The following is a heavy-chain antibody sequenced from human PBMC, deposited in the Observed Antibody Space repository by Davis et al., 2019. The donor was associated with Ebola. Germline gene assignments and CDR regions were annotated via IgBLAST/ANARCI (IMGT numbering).Heavy chain of an antibody. CDR1: GFTFSSYG. J-gene: IGHJ4*02. CDR2: IWYDGSNK. D-gene: IGHD4-11*01. Sequence: GESLKISCAASGFTFSSYGMHWVRQAPGKGLEWVAVIWYDGSNKYYADSVKGRFTISRDNSKNTLYLQMNSLRGEDTAVYYCAKRSDYRSFDYWGQGTLVTVSS. V-gene: IGHV3-33*06. CDR3: AKRSDYRSFDY.